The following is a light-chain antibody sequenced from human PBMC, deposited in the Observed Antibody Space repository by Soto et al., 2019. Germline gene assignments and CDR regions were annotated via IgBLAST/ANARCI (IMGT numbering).Light chain of an antibody. CDR1: QSISTN. V-gene: IGKV3-15*01. CDR3: HQYNNWPPWT. Sequence: EIVMTQSLATLYLSPGERGILSCRARQSISTNLAWYQYIPGQAPRLLIYAASTRATGIPARFSGSGSGTDFTLSITSLQSEDYAVYYCHQYNNWPPWTFGQGTKVEIK. CDR2: AAS. J-gene: IGKJ1*01.